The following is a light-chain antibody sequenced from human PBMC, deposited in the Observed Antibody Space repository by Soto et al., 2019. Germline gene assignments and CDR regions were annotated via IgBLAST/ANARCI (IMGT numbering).Light chain of an antibody. CDR1: QSISSY. J-gene: IGKJ5*01. CDR3: QQSYSTPIT. CDR2: AAS. V-gene: IGKV1-39*01. Sequence: DIQITQSPSSLSASVGDRVTITCRASQSISSYLNLYQQKPGKAPKLLIYAASSLQSGVPSRFSGSGSGTDFTLTISSLQPEDFATYYCQQSYSTPITFGQGTRLEIK.